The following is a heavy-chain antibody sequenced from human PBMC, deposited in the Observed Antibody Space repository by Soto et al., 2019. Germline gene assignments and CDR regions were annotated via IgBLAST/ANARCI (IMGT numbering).Heavy chain of an antibody. CDR3: VKSPWSRRGDLNL. CDR2: ISWNSGII. Sequence: EVELVESGGGLAQTGRSLRLSCATSGFKFDDNDMYWVRQAPGKGLEWVAGISWNSGIIGYADSVKGRFTISRDNAKNSLFLEMSPLRRQDTAIYYCVKSPWSRRGDLNLWGRSTLVTLSS. CDR1: GFKFDDND. D-gene: IGHD2-8*01. V-gene: IGHV3-9*01. J-gene: IGHJ2*01.